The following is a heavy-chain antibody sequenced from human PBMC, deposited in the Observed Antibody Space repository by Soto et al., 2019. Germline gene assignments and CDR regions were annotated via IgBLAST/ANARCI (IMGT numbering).Heavy chain of an antibody. CDR3: AREVADAPYYFDY. D-gene: IGHD2-2*01. Sequence: PSETLSLTCTVSGGSISSYYWSWIRQPPGKGLEWIGYIYYSGSTNYNPSLKSRVTISVDTSKNQFSLKLSSVTAADTAVYYCAREVADAPYYFDYWGQGTLVTVSS. CDR1: GGSISSYY. V-gene: IGHV4-59*01. CDR2: IYYSGST. J-gene: IGHJ4*02.